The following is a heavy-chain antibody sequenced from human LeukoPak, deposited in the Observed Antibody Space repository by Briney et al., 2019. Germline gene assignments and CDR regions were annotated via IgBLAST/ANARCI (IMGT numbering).Heavy chain of an antibody. Sequence: SETLSLTCAVFGGPFSGYDWSWIRQSPGKGLEWIGGIIDSEATTYNPSLKSRVTISLATSTNHFSLELKSVTAADTAVYHCARVGKWQYRRGYDAFDIWGQGTMVIVSP. CDR2: IIDSEAT. CDR1: GGPFSGYD. D-gene: IGHD6-25*01. CDR3: ARVGKWQYRRGYDAFDI. J-gene: IGHJ3*02. V-gene: IGHV4-34*12.